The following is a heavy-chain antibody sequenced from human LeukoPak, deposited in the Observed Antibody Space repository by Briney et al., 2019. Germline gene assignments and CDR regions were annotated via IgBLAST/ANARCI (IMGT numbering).Heavy chain of an antibody. CDR1: GYTFTTYG. D-gene: IGHD6-19*01. Sequence: GASVKVSCKASGYTFTTYGITWVRQAPGQGLEWMGWINPNSGGTNYAQKFQGRVTMTRDTSISTGYMELSRLRSDDTAVYYCARTSSGWYYRAFDIWGQGTMVTVSS. CDR2: INPNSGGT. CDR3: ARTSSGWYYRAFDI. V-gene: IGHV1-2*02. J-gene: IGHJ3*02.